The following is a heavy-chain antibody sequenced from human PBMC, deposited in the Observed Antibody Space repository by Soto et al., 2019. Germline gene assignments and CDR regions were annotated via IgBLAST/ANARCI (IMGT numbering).Heavy chain of an antibody. CDR2: IYPGDSDT. J-gene: IGHJ6*02. D-gene: IGHD2-15*01. CDR1: GYSFTSDW. V-gene: IGHV5-51*01. CDR3: ARLWGGTYCSRGRGYVRPMPNYGMDV. Sequence: GESLKISCKGCGYSFTSDWIGWVRQMPGKGLEWMGIIYPGDSDTRYSPSFQGQVTISADKSISTAYLQWGSLKASDTAMYYYARLWGGTYCSRGRGYVRPMPNYGMDVLCQEATLTISS.